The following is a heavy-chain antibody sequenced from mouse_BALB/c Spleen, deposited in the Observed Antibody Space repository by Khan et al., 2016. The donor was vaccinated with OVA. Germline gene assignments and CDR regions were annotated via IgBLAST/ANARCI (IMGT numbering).Heavy chain of an antibody. D-gene: IGHD2-10*02. CDR3: AKGVWSYYFALDY. Sequence: VQLQESGPGLVAPSQTLSITCTVSGFSLTDYGVSWIRQPPGKGLEWLGVIWGGGTTYYNSALKSRLSISKDHSKSQVFLKMNSLQTDDTAMYYCAKGVWSYYFALDYWGQGTSVTVSS. CDR2: IWGGGTT. CDR1: GFSLTDYG. J-gene: IGHJ4*01. V-gene: IGHV2-6-5*01.